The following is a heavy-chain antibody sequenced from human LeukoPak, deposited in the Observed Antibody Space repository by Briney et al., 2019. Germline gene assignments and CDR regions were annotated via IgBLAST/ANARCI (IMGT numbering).Heavy chain of an antibody. CDR2: IKGDGSST. CDR1: GFTFSTYW. CDR3: VGDPDYGGYSRFDY. Sequence: GGSLRLSCAASGFTFSTYWMHWVRQAPGKGLVWVSRIKGDGSSTGYADSVKGRFTISRDNDKNTLYLQMNSLRGEDTAVYYCVGDPDYGGYSRFDYWGQGTLVTVSS. V-gene: IGHV3-74*01. D-gene: IGHD4-23*01. J-gene: IGHJ4*02.